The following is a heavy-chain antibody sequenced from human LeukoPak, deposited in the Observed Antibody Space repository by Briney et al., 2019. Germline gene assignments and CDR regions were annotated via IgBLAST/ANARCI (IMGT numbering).Heavy chain of an antibody. CDR2: ISYDGSNK. CDR1: GFTFSSYG. V-gene: IGHV3-30*18. CDR3: AKDGYCSSTSCYDNWFDP. J-gene: IGHJ5*02. Sequence: PGGSLRLSCAASGFTFSSYGMHWVRQAPGKGLEWVAVISYDGSNKYYADSVKGRFTISRDNSKNMLYLQMNSLRAEDTAVYYCAKDGYCSSTSCYDNWFDPWGQGTLVTVSS. D-gene: IGHD2-2*03.